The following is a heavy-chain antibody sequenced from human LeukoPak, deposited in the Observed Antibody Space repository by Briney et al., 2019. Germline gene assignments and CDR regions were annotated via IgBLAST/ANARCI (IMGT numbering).Heavy chain of an antibody. CDR1: GFTFSSYV. CDR3: ARDTFANYGDYVN. V-gene: IGHV3-23*01. J-gene: IGHJ4*02. Sequence: GGSLRLSCLASGFTFSSYVMNWVRQTPGKGLEWVSSISVSGGSTFYADSVKGRFTISRDNSKNTLYLQLNGLRAEDTAVYYCARDTFANYGDYVNWGQGTLVTVSS. D-gene: IGHD4-17*01. CDR2: ISVSGGST.